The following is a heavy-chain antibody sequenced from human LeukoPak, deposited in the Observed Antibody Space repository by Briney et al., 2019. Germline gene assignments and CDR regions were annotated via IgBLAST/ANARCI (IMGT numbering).Heavy chain of an antibody. Sequence: PGGSLRLSCTVSGFTVSSNSMSWVRQAPGKGLEWVSSISGSSSYIYYADSVKGRFTISRDNAKNSLYLQMNSLRAEDTAVYYCARDLSRQLWFGRDYYMDVWGKGTTVTISS. CDR1: GFTVSSNS. J-gene: IGHJ6*03. CDR2: ISGSSSYI. V-gene: IGHV3-21*01. D-gene: IGHD5-18*01. CDR3: ARDLSRQLWFGRDYYMDV.